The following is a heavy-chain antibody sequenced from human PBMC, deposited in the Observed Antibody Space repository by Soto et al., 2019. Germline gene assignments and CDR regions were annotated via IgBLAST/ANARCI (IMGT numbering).Heavy chain of an antibody. D-gene: IGHD3-10*01. CDR3: AREVQVHTPAFVY. J-gene: IGHJ4*02. CDR1: GGTFNTYA. V-gene: IGHV1-69*19. Sequence: QVQLVQSGAEMKKPGSSVKVSCQSSGGTFNTYAMNWVRQAPGQGPEWMGAISPMFGAANYAPKFQGRVTITADESTGTSYMQLSSVTSGDTALYFCAREVQVHTPAFVYWGQGTLDTVSS. CDR2: ISPMFGAA.